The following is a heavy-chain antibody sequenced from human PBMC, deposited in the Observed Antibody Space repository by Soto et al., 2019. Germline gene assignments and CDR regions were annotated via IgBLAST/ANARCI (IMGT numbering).Heavy chain of an antibody. D-gene: IGHD5-18*01. CDR1: GGYIGGRSW. V-gene: IGHV4-4*02. CDR3: ASSVDTAMVTICFDP. Sequence: LELLCLSYAVSGGYIGGRSWRRWVRQHPGKGLEWIGEIYHSGSTNYNPSLKSRVTISVDKSKNQFSLKLSSVTAADTAVYYCASSVDTAMVTICFDPWGQGTLVTVSS. J-gene: IGHJ5*02. CDR2: IYHSGST.